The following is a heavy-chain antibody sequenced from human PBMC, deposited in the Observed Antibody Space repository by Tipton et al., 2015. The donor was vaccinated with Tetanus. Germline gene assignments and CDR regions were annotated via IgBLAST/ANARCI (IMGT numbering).Heavy chain of an antibody. CDR3: ARPARGAVTGLAPALFDI. Sequence: TLSLTCNVSGDSIRSGSHYWNWIRQPPGKGLEWIGYIYYTGTTYYNPSLKGRVSISVDTSRNQFSLKVSSLTAADTAVYYCARPARGAVTGLAPALFDIWGPGTMVTVSS. D-gene: IGHD6-19*01. J-gene: IGHJ3*02. CDR1: GDSIRSGSHY. V-gene: IGHV4-31*03. CDR2: IYYTGTT.